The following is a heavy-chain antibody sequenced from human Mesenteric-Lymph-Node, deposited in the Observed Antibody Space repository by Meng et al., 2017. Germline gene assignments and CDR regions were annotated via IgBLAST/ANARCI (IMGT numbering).Heavy chain of an antibody. J-gene: IGHJ4*02. D-gene: IGHD3-22*01. Sequence: SETLSLTCAVYGGSFSGYYWSWIRQPPGKGLEWIGEIYHSGSTNYNPSLKSRVTISVDKSKNQFSLKLSSVTAADTAVYYCARVDLYDSTGYRFYFDYWGQGTLVTVSS. CDR3: ARVDLYDSTGYRFYFDY. CDR1: GGSFSGYY. CDR2: IYHSGST. V-gene: IGHV4-34*01.